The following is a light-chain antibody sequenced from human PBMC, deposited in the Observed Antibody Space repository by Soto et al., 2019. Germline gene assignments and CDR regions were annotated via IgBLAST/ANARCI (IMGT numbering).Light chain of an antibody. CDR3: GSWDSSLSAYV. Sequence: QSVLTQPPSVSAAPGQKVTISCSGSSSNIGGNSVSWYQQLPGTAPKLLIYDDNKRPSGIPDXXSGSKSGTSATLGITGFQTGDEADYYCGSWDSSLSAYVFGTGTKVTVL. CDR1: SSNIGGNS. V-gene: IGLV1-51*01. J-gene: IGLJ1*01. CDR2: DDN.